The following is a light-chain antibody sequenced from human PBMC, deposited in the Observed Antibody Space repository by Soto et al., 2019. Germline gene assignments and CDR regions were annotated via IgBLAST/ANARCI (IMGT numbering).Light chain of an antibody. J-gene: IGKJ4*01. CDR1: QSVSSGY. CDR3: QQYGRSPLT. Sequence: EIVLTQSPGTLSLSPGERATLSCRASQSVSSGYLAWYQQKPGQAPRLLIYGASIRATGIPDRFSGSGSGTDFTLTISRLEPGDFAVYYCQQYGRSPLTFGGGTMVGIK. CDR2: GAS. V-gene: IGKV3-20*01.